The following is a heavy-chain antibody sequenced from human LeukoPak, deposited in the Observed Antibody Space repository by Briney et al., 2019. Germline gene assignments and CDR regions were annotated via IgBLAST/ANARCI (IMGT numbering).Heavy chain of an antibody. J-gene: IGHJ6*02. V-gene: IGHV3-30*18. CDR2: ISYDGSNK. CDR3: AKDLGYCSSTSCYASYYYYGMDV. CDR1: GFTFSSYG. D-gene: IGHD2-2*01. Sequence: GGSLRLSCAASGFTFSSYGMHWVRQAPGKGLEWVAVISYDGSNKYYVDSVKGRFTISRDNSKNTLYLQMNSLRAEDTAVYYCAKDLGYCSSTSCYASYYYYGMDVWGQGTTVTVSS.